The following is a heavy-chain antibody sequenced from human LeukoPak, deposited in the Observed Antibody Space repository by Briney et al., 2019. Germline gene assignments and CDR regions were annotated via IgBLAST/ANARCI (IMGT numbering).Heavy chain of an antibody. D-gene: IGHD5-24*01. CDR3: ARPGDGHNSLQFDY. CDR1: GGSISSYY. V-gene: IGHV4-59*08. Sequence: SETLSLTCAVSGGSISSYYWSWIRQPPGKGLEWIGYIYYSGSTNYNPSLKSRVTISVDTSKNQFSLKLSSVTAADTAVYYCARPGDGHNSLQFDYWGQGTLVTVSS. CDR2: IYYSGST. J-gene: IGHJ4*02.